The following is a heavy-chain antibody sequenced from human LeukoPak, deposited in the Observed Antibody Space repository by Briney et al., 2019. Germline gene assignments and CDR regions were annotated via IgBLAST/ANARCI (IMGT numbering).Heavy chain of an antibody. Sequence: GGSLRLSCAGSGFMFSSYAMIWVRQPPGKGLEWVSAISSGSGDSTFNADSVKGRFTISRDNAKNTLYLHMNSLRAEDTAIYYCAKDLNFGNPRGVMNAWGQGTPVTVSS. D-gene: IGHD4-23*01. V-gene: IGHV3-23*01. CDR3: AKDLNFGNPRGVMNA. CDR1: GFMFSSYA. J-gene: IGHJ5*02. CDR2: ISSGSGDST.